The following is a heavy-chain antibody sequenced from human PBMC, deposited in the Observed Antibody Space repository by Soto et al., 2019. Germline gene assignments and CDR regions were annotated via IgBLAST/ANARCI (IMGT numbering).Heavy chain of an antibody. Sequence: QVQLVESGGGVVQPGRSLRLSCAASGFTFSSYGMHWVRQAPGKGLEWVAVISYDGNNKYYADSVKGRFTSSRDNSKNTLYLQMNSRRPEDTAMYYCERDASVGSADYYFDYWGQGTLVTVSS. D-gene: IGHD2-2*01. V-gene: IGHV3-30*03. CDR2: ISYDGNNK. CDR3: ERDASVGSADYYFDY. J-gene: IGHJ4*02. CDR1: GFTFSSYG.